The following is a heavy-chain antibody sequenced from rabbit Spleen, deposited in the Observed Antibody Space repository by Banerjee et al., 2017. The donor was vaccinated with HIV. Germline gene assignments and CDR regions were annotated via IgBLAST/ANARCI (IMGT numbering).Heavy chain of an antibody. J-gene: IGHJ3*01. CDR3: ARSNTYDIGYGL. V-gene: IGHV1S45*01. Sequence: QEQLVESGGDLVKPGASLTLTCTASGFSFSSSDYMCWVRQAPGKGLEWISCIAGSSSGFTYSATWAKGRFTCSKTSSTTVTLQMTSLTAADTATYFCARSNTYDIGYGLWGQGTLVTVS. CDR1: GFSFSSSDY. D-gene: IGHD6-1*01. CDR2: IAGSSSGFT.